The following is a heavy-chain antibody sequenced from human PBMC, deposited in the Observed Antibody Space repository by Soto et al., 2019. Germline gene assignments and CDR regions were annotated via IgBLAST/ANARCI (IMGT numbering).Heavy chain of an antibody. D-gene: IGHD6-13*01. CDR3: VTDKCYNNTWYLDY. V-gene: IGHV3-9*01. CDR2: ISWNSGSI. J-gene: IGHJ4*02. Sequence: EVQLVESGGTLVEPGRSLRLSCAASGFTFDDYAMHWVRQAPGKGLEWVASISWNSGSIGYADSVKGRFTISRDNAKNSLSLQMNSLRPEDTALYYCVTDKCYNNTWYLDYWGQGTLVTVSS. CDR1: GFTFDDYA.